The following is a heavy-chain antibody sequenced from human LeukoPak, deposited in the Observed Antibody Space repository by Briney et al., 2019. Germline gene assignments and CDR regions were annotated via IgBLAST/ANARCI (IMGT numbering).Heavy chain of an antibody. CDR1: GFTFSSYA. CDR3: ASIGGDYAPIWGVSEDYYYYGMDV. CDR2: ISYDGSNK. J-gene: IGHJ6*02. V-gene: IGHV3-30-3*01. Sequence: GGSLRLSCAASGFTFSSYAMHWVRQAPGKGLEWVAVISYDGSNKYYADSVKGRFTISRDNSKNTLYLQMNSLRAEDTAVYYCASIGGDYAPIWGVSEDYYYYGMDVWGQGTTVTVSS. D-gene: IGHD4-17*01.